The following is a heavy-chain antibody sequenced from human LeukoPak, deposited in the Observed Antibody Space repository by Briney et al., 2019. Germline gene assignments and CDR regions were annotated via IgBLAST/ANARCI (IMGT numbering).Heavy chain of an antibody. D-gene: IGHD2-21*02. CDR2: ISYDGSNK. V-gene: IGHV3-30-3*01. Sequence: GGSLRLSCAASGFTFSSYAMHWVRQAPGKGLEWVAVISYDGSNKYYADSVKGRFTISRDNSKNTLYLQMNSLGAEDTAVYYCARAYCGGDCSGYFQHWGQGTLVTVSS. CDR3: ARAYCGGDCSGYFQH. CDR1: GFTFSSYA. J-gene: IGHJ1*01.